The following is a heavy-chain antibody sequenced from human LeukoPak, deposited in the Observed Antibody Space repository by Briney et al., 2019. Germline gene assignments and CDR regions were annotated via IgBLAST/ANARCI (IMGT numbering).Heavy chain of an antibody. V-gene: IGHV3-23*01. CDR1: GLTFRNYA. Sequence: GGSLRLSCAASGLTFRNYAMTWVRRAPGKGLEWVSTISGDGTETFFADSVKGRFTISRDNSKSTVSLQMNSLRVEDMAVYYCAKGGHYSFFDYWGQGTLVTVSS. CDR3: AKGGHYSFFDY. D-gene: IGHD2-15*01. J-gene: IGHJ4*02. CDR2: ISGDGTET.